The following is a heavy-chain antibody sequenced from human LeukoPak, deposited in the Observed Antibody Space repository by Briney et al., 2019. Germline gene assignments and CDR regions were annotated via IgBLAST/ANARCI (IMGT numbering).Heavy chain of an antibody. CDR3: AKDKIQLWLLNGRMPWFDP. V-gene: IGHV3-23*01. J-gene: IGHJ5*02. D-gene: IGHD5-18*01. Sequence: GGSLRLSCAASGFTFSSYAMSWVRQAPGKGLEWVSAISGSGGSTYYADSVKGRFTISRDNSKNTLYLQMNSLRAEDTAVYYCAKDKIQLWLLNGRMPWFDPWGQGTLVTVSS. CDR1: GFTFSSYA. CDR2: ISGSGGST.